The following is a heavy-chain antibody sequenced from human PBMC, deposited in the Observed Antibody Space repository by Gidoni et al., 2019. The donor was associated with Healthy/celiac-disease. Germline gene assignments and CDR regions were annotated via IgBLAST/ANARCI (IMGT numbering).Heavy chain of an antibody. CDR3: AREWFGESGYGMDV. V-gene: IGHV3-64*01. CDR1: GLPFSSYA. Sequence: EVQLVESGGGLVQPVGSLRLARAASGLPFSSYAMHWVRQAPGKGLKYVSAISSNGGSTYYANSVKGRFTISRDNSKNTLYLQMGSLRAEDMAVYYCAREWFGESGYGMDVWGQGTTVTVSS. J-gene: IGHJ6*02. CDR2: ISSNGGST. D-gene: IGHD3-10*01.